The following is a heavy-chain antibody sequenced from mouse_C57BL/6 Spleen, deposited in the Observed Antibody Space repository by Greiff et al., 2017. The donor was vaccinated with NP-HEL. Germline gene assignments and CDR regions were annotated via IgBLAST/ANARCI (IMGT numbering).Heavy chain of an antibody. CDR1: GYTFTSYW. D-gene: IGHD3-2*02. V-gene: IGHV1-53*01. CDR3: APTGLRQLRLSWFAY. J-gene: IGHJ3*01. Sequence: VQLQQPGTELVKPGASVKLSCKASGYTFTSYWMHWVKQRPGQGLEWIGNINPSNGGTNYNEKFKSKATLTVDKSSSTAYMQLSSLTSEDSAVYYCAPTGLRQLRLSWFAYWGQGTLVTVSA. CDR2: INPSNGGT.